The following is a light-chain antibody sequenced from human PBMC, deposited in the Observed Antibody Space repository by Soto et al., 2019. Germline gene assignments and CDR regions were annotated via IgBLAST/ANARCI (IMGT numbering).Light chain of an antibody. Sequence: DIQMTQSPSTLSASVGDRVTITCRASQSISSWLAWYQQKPRKAPELLIYKASNLQSGVPSRFSGSGSGTEFTLTISGLQPDDFATYYCQQYSSYPRTFAQGTRVEIK. CDR2: KAS. V-gene: IGKV1-5*03. CDR1: QSISSW. CDR3: QQYSSYPRT. J-gene: IGKJ1*01.